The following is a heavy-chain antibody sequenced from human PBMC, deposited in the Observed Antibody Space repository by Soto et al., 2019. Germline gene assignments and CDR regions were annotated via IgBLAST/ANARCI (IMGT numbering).Heavy chain of an antibody. CDR1: GFSLSTSGVG. V-gene: IGHV2-5*02. J-gene: IGHJ4*02. CDR3: AHFVPAYYYDSSGYYANLWDY. Sequence: QITLKESGPTLVKPTQTLTLTCTFSGFSLSTSGVGVGWIRQPPGKALEWLALIYWDDDKRYSPSLKSRLTITKDTSKNQVVLTMTNMDPVDTATYYWAHFVPAYYYDSSGYYANLWDYWGQGTLVTVSS. CDR2: IYWDDDK. D-gene: IGHD3-22*01.